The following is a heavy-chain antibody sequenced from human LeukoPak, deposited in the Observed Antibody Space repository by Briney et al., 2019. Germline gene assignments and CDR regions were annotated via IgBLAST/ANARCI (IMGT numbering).Heavy chain of an antibody. Sequence: SETLSLTCAVYGGSFNGYYWSWIRQPPGKGLEWIGEINHSGSTNYNPSPKSRVTISVDTSKNQFSLKLSSVTAADTAVYYCARGRLYSSSWYLSRFDPWGQGTLVTVSS. D-gene: IGHD6-13*01. V-gene: IGHV4-34*01. CDR1: GGSFNGYY. CDR3: ARGRLYSSSWYLSRFDP. CDR2: INHSGST. J-gene: IGHJ5*02.